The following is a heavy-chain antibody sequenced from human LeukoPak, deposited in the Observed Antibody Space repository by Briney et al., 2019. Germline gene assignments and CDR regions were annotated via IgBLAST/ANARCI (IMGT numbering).Heavy chain of an antibody. J-gene: IGHJ6*03. CDR2: MNPNSGNT. Sequence: RASVKVSCKASGYTFTSYDINWVRQATGQGLEWMGWMNPNSGNTGYAQKFQGRVTMTRNTSISTAYMELSSLRSEDTAVYYCARGQDSALIWFGELLGPDYYYYMDVWGKGTTVTVSS. CDR1: GYTFTSYD. CDR3: ARGQDSALIWFGELLGPDYYYYMDV. V-gene: IGHV1-8*01. D-gene: IGHD3-10*01.